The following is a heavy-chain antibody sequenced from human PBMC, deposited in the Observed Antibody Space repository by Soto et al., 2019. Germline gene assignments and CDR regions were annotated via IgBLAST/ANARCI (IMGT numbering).Heavy chain of an antibody. J-gene: IGHJ3*01. V-gene: IGHV3-30*18. D-gene: IGHD6-13*01. CDR3: AKDQGIASSHGID. CDR1: GFTFNNYG. CDR2: ISNDGSDK. Sequence: QVQLVESGGGVVQPGRSLRLSCAASGFTFNNYGMHWVRQAPGKGLEWVATISNDGSDKYYADSVKGRLTISRDNSKSTVYLQMNCLRAEETAVYYCAKDQGIASSHGIDWGQGTMVTVSS.